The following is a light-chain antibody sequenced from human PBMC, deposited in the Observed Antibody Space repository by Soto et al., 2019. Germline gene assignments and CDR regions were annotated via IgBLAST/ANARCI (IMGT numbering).Light chain of an antibody. CDR3: SSYTSSSTLYYD. V-gene: IGLV2-14*01. J-gene: IGLJ1*01. CDR2: EVS. Sequence: QSVLTQPASVSGSPGQSITISCTGTSSDVGGYNYVSWYQQHPGKAPKLMIYEVSNRPSGVSNRFSGSKSGNTASLTISGLQAEDEADYYCSSYTSSSTLYYDFGTGTKVTVL. CDR1: SSDVGGYNY.